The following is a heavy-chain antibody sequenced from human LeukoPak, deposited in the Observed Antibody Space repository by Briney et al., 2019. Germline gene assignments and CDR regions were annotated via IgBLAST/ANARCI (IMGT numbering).Heavy chain of an antibody. J-gene: IGHJ4*02. CDR3: ARGASGGVTPKVDY. CDR1: GFTFSSNY. D-gene: IGHD4-23*01. CDR2: IYTGETT. Sequence: PGRSLRLSCAASGFTFSSNYMSWVRQAPGKGLEWVSIIYTGETTHYADSVKGRFTISRDNSRNTLYLQMNSLRPEDTAVYYCARGASGGVTPKVDYWGQGTLVTVSS. V-gene: IGHV3-66*01.